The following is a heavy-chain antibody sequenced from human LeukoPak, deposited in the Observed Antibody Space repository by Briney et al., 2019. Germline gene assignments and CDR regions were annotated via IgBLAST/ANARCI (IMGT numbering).Heavy chain of an antibody. V-gene: IGHV3-7*01. CDR1: GFTVSTNY. CDR2: IKQDGSEK. CDR3: ARDRSGSYCSSTSCYRGD. D-gene: IGHD2-2*01. Sequence: GGSLRLSCAASGFTVSTNYMTWVRQAPGKGLEWVANIKQDGSEKYYVDSVRGRFTISRDNAKNSLYLQMNSLRAEDTAVYYCARDRSGSYCSSTSCYRGDWGQGTLVTVSS. J-gene: IGHJ4*02.